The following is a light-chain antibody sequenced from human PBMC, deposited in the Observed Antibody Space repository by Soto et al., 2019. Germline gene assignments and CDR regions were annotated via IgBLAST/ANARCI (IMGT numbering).Light chain of an antibody. CDR1: QSVSSSY. V-gene: IGKV3-15*01. CDR2: GAS. CDR3: QQYSIWRT. Sequence: EIVLTQSPGTLSLSPWERATLSCRASQSVSSSYLAWYQQKPGQAPRLLIYGASTRATGIPARFSGSGSGTEFTLTISGLQSEDFAVYYCQQYSIWRTFGQGTKVDIK. J-gene: IGKJ1*01.